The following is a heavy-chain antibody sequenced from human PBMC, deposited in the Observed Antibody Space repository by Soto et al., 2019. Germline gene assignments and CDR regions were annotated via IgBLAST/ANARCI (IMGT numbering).Heavy chain of an antibody. CDR3: ARGDYYDTSGPFSDAFDI. V-gene: IGHV3-66*01. D-gene: IGHD3-22*01. J-gene: IGHJ3*02. Sequence: GGSLRLSCAASGFTVSSNYMNWVRQAPGKGLEWVSVIYSGGNTYYADSVKGRFTISRDNAKNSVYLQMNSLRAEDTAVYFCARGDYYDTSGPFSDAFDIWGQGTMVTVSS. CDR2: IYSGGNT. CDR1: GFTVSSNY.